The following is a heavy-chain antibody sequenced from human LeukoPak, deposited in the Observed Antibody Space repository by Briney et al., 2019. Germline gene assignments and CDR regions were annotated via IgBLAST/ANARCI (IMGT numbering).Heavy chain of an antibody. CDR3: AKGTYSQSSSSTQYYFDY. Sequence: GSLRLSCAASGFTFDDYGMSWVRQAPGKGLEWVSGINWNGGSTGYADSVKGRFTISRDNSKNTLYLQMNSLRAEDTAVYYCAKGTYSQSSSSTQYYFDYWGQGTLVTVSS. V-gene: IGHV3-20*04. D-gene: IGHD6-13*01. CDR2: INWNGGST. CDR1: GFTFDDYG. J-gene: IGHJ4*02.